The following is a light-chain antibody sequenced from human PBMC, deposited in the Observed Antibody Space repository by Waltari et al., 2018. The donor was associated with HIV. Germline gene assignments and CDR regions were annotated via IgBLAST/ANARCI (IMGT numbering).Light chain of an antibody. CDR1: SSDVGDYDY. J-gene: IGLJ1*01. CDR3: ASFTSGRLNV. CDR2: DVY. V-gene: IGLV2-14*03. Sequence: QSALTQPASVSGSPGQSITISCTGTSSDVGDYDYVSWYQQHPGKVPKLLIYDVYNRPSRISNRFSGSKSGNTASLTISGLQAEDEAHYYCASFTSGRLNVFGTGTKVTVL.